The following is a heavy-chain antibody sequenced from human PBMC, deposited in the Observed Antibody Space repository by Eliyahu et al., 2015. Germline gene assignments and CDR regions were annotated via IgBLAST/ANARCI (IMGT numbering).Heavy chain of an antibody. CDR2: IQNDGSKT. CDR3: ARDLSYGSLEL. D-gene: IGHD3-10*01. Sequence: QVQLVESGGGVVQPGXSLGLSCAASGXLFSSFGMHWVRQAPGKGLEWVSAIQNDGSKTYYAGSVEGRFTISRDDSKSTVYLQMNSLRDEDTAMYYCARDLSYGSLELWGQGTLVIVSS. J-gene: IGHJ4*02. CDR1: GXLFSSFG. V-gene: IGHV3-33*01.